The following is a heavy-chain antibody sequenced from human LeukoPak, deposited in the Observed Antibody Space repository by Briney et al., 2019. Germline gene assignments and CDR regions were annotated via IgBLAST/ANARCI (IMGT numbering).Heavy chain of an antibody. V-gene: IGHV4-39*07. J-gene: IGHJ4*02. Sequence: SETLSLTCTVSGCSISSSSYYWGWIRQPPGKGLEWIGSIYYSGSTYYNPSLKSRVTISVDTSKNQFSLKLSSVTAADTAVYYCARHYGSGSFSDYWGQGTLVTVSS. CDR2: IYYSGST. CDR1: GCSISSSSYY. CDR3: ARHYGSGSFSDY. D-gene: IGHD3-10*01.